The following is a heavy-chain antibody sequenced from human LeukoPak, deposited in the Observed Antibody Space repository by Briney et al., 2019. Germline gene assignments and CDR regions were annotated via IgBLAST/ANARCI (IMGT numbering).Heavy chain of an antibody. CDR1: GFTFSSYG. CDR3: AKEPNLKTDYYYMDV. CDR2: IRYDGSNK. Sequence: GGSLRLSCAAPGFTFSSYGMHWVRQAPGKGLEWVAFIRYDGSNKYYADSVKGRFTISRDNSKNTLYLQMNSLRAEDTAVYYCAKEPNLKTDYYYMDVWGKGTTVTVSS. J-gene: IGHJ6*03. V-gene: IGHV3-30*02.